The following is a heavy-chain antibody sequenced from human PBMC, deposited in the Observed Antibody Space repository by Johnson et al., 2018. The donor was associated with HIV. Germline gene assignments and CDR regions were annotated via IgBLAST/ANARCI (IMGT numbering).Heavy chain of an antibody. CDR2: INSDGSSP. Sequence: VQLVESGGGVVRPGGSLRLSCVASGFTFDDFGMGWVRQAPGKGLEWVSGINSDGSSPSYADSVKGRFTISRDNAKNSLYLQINGLRAEDMAVYYCARDGPRRDAYDIWGQGTMVTVSS. V-gene: IGHV3-20*04. CDR3: ARDGPRRDAYDI. J-gene: IGHJ3*02. CDR1: GFTFDDFG.